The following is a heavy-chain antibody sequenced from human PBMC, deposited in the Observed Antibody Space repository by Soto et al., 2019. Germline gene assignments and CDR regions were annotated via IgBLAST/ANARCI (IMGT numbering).Heavy chain of an antibody. CDR2: IIPILGTA. D-gene: IGHD1-1*01. CDR1: GGTFSSYT. V-gene: IGHV1-69*08. Sequence: QVQLVQSGAEVKKPGSSVKVSCKASGGTFSSYTITWVRQAPGQGLEWMGRIIPILGTANYAQKFQGRVTITADKSTSTAYMELSSLRSEDTAVYYCASGRIPTLPLYYMDVWGKGTTVNVSS. J-gene: IGHJ6*03. CDR3: ASGRIPTLPLYYMDV.